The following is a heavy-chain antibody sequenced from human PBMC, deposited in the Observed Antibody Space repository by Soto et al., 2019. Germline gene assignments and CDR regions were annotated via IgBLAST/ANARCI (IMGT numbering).Heavy chain of an antibody. J-gene: IGHJ4*02. V-gene: IGHV4-30-4*01. CDR3: ASVGGFGATTIVY. D-gene: IGHD3-10*01. CDR1: GGSISSGDYY. Sequence: QVQLQESGPGLVKPSQTLSLTCTVSGGSISSGDYYWSWIRQPPGKGLEWIGYIYYSGSTYYNPSLKGRVTISVDTSKDPFSLKLSSVTAADTAVYYCASVGGFGATTIVYWGQGTLVTVSS. CDR2: IYYSGST.